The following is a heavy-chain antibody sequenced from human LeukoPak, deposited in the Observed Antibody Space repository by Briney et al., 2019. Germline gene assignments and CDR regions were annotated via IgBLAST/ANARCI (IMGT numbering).Heavy chain of an antibody. Sequence: SVTVSCKASGGTFSSYTISWVRQAPGQGLEWMGRIIPILGIANYAQKFQGRVTITADKSTSTAYMELSSLKSEDTAVYYCARDLPYCSSTSCQGGRVFDIWGQGTMVTVSS. D-gene: IGHD2-2*01. CDR2: IIPILGIA. CDR1: GGTFSSYT. J-gene: IGHJ3*02. CDR3: ARDLPYCSSTSCQGGRVFDI. V-gene: IGHV1-69*04.